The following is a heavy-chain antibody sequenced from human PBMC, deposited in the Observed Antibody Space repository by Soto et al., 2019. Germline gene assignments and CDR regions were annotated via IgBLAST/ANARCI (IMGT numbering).Heavy chain of an antibody. J-gene: IGHJ6*02. CDR1: GYTFTSYG. V-gene: IGHV1-18*04. CDR3: ARVNYDSQKVYYGMDV. Sequence: QVQLVQSGAEVKKPGASVKVSCKASGYTFTSYGISWVRQAPGQGLEWMGWISAYNGNTNSAQKLQGRVTMTTDTSTSTAYMELRCLRSDDTAVYYCARVNYDSQKVYYGMDVWGQGTTVTVSS. D-gene: IGHD3-22*01. CDR2: ISAYNGNT.